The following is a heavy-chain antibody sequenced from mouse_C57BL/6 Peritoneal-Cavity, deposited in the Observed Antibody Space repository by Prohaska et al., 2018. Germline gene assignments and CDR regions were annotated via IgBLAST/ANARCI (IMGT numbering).Heavy chain of an antibody. J-gene: IGHJ1*03. CDR1: GIDFSRYW. CDR3: ASTYWYFDV. CDR2: IKPDSSTI. Sequence: EVKLLQSGGGLVQPGGSLKLSCAASGIDFSRYWMSLVRRAPGKGLEWIGEIKPDSSTINYAPSLKDKFIISRDNAKNTLYLQMSKVRSEDTALYYCASTYWYFDVWGTGTTVTVSS. V-gene: IGHV4-1*01.